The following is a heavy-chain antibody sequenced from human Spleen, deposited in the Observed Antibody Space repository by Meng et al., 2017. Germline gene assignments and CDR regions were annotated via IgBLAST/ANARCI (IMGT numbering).Heavy chain of an antibody. D-gene: IGHD2-2*01. CDR2: IYWDDDK. V-gene: IGHV2-5*02. CDR3: AHSTRFCSSNSCPNWFDA. CDR1: GFSLSTSGVG. Sequence: SLKDSGPALVTPPQTLTLTCTFSGFSLSTSGVGVGWIRQPPGKALEWLALIYWDDDKRYSPSLKSRLTIAKDTSRNQVVLTMTNIDPVDTATYYCAHSTRFCSSNSCPNWFDAWGQGTLVTVSS. J-gene: IGHJ5*02.